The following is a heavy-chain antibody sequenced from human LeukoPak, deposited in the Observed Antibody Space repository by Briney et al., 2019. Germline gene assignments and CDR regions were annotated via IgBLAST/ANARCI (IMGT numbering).Heavy chain of an antibody. CDR2: IKQDGSEK. CDR1: GFTLRSYW. J-gene: IGHJ4*02. V-gene: IGHV3-7*03. Sequence: HPGGSLRLSCAASGFTLRSYWMTWVRQAPGKGLEWVASIKQDGSEKYYLDSVRGRFTISRDNAKNSLFLQMNSLRVEDTALYYCAKDLGGSATTVWGQGTLVTVSS. D-gene: IGHD2-2*01. CDR3: AKDLGGSATTV.